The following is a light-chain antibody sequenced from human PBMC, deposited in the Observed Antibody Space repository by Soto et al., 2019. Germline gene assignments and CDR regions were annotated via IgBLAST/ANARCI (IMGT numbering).Light chain of an antibody. J-gene: IGLJ1*01. V-gene: IGLV2-14*03. CDR3: QSYDSSLSGYV. Sequence: QSVLTQPASVSVSPGQSITISCTGTSSDVGGYNYVSWYQQHPGKAPKLMIYDVSNRPSGVSNRFSGSKSGTSASLAITGLQAEDEADYYCQSYDSSLSGYVFGTGTKVTVL. CDR2: DVS. CDR1: SSDVGGYNY.